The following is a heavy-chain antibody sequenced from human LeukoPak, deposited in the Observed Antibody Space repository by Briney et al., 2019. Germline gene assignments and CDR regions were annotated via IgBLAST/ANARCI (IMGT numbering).Heavy chain of an antibody. CDR3: ARMMEDGEGFDY. V-gene: IGHV3-48*03. CDR2: ISSSGSTI. J-gene: IGHJ4*02. Sequence: PGGSLRLSCAASGFTFSSYEMNWVRQAPGKGLEWVSYISSSGSTINYADSVKGRFTIPRDNAKKSLYLQMNSLRAEDTAVYYCARMMEDGEGFDYWGQGTLVTVSS. D-gene: IGHD4-17*01. CDR1: GFTFSSYE.